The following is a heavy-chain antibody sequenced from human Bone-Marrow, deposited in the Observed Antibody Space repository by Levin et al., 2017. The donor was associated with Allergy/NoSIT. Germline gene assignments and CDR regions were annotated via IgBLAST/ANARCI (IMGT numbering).Heavy chain of an antibody. V-gene: IGHV3-23*01. Sequence: GGSLRLSCTASGFTFSTFTMGWVRQAPGTGLEWVSTTTGSGTTTFYADSVTGRFLISRDNSKNTLYLQMNSLTPEDTAVYYCVTQNYYGSGSQLYWGLGTLVTVSS. CDR1: GFTFSTFT. CDR2: TTGSGTTT. D-gene: IGHD3-10*01. J-gene: IGHJ4*02. CDR3: VTQNYYGSGSQLY.